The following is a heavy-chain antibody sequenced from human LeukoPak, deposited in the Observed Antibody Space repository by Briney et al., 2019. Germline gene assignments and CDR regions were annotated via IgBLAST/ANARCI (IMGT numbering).Heavy chain of an antibody. V-gene: IGHV1-2*02. CDR2: INPSSGGT. CDR3: ARADRLHGGPYLIGP. J-gene: IGHJ5*02. CDR1: GYSFTDYY. Sequence: ASVKVSCKTSGYSFTDYYMHWVRQAPGQGLEWMGWINPSSGGTSSAQKFQGRVTMTRDTSITTVYMEVRWLTSDDTAVYYCARADRLHGGPYLIGPWGQGTLVTISS. D-gene: IGHD2-21*01.